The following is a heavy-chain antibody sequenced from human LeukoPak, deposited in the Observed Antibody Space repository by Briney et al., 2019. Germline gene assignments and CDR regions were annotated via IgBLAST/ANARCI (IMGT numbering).Heavy chain of an antibody. CDR1: EFTVSNKY. D-gene: IGHD3-22*01. CDR2: IYNGGNT. Sequence: GGSLRLSCAASEFTVSNKYMNWVRQAPGKGLEWVSVIYNGGNTYYADSVKGRFTVSRDNSKNTLYLQMNSLRAEDTAVYYCAKKEVVTSFDYWAREPWSPSPQ. CDR3: AKKEVVTSFDY. J-gene: IGHJ4*02. V-gene: IGHV3-53*01.